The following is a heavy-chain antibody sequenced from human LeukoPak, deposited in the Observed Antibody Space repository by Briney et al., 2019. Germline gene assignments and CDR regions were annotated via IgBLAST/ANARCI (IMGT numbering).Heavy chain of an antibody. CDR2: ISTTGTTI. V-gene: IGHV3-48*03. Sequence: GGSLRLSCAASGFTFSAYHINWVRQFPGKGLEWISYISTTGTTIHYADSVKGRFAISRDNAKNSLYLQMNSLRAEDTAVYYCARGFADFVWGSYPSSYWGQGILVTVSS. J-gene: IGHJ4*02. CDR1: GFTFSAYH. CDR3: ARGFADFVWGSYPSSY. D-gene: IGHD3-16*02.